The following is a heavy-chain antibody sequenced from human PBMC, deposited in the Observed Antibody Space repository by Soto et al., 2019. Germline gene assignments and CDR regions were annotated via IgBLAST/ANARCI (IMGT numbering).Heavy chain of an antibody. CDR2: ISSSSSYI. Sequence: PGGSLRLSCAASGFTFSSYSMNWVRQAPGKGLEWVSSISSSSSYIYYADSVKGRFTISRDNAKNSLYRQMNSLRAEDTAVYYCARADNLYYDSSGYYYYYYGMDVWGQGTTVTVSS. V-gene: IGHV3-21*01. J-gene: IGHJ6*02. CDR3: ARADNLYYDSSGYYYYYYGMDV. D-gene: IGHD3-22*01. CDR1: GFTFSSYS.